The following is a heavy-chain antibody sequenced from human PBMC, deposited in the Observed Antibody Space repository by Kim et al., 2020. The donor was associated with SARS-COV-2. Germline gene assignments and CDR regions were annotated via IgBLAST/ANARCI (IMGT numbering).Heavy chain of an antibody. V-gene: IGHV4-39*01. Sequence: SETLSLTCTVSGGSLSSCSYYWGWIRQPPGKGLEWIGTAYYIGNTYYNPFLKSRVTISVDTSKNQFSLKLGSVTAADTAVYYWASHHRNSSGWYVAFYY. CDR2: AYYIGNT. J-gene: IGHJ6*01. CDR1: GGSLSSCSYY. D-gene: IGHD6-19*01. CDR3: ASHHRNSSGWYVAFYY.